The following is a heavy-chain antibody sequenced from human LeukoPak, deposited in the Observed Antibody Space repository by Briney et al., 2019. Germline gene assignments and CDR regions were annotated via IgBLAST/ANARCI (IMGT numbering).Heavy chain of an antibody. Sequence: SETLSLTCTVSGGSISSGGYFWSWIRQHPGKGLEWIGYIYYSGSTHYNPSLKNRVTISVDTSKNQFSLKLTSVTAADTAVYYCARSPLAAAKFDYWGQGTLVTASS. D-gene: IGHD6-13*01. CDR3: ARSPLAAAKFDY. CDR2: IYYSGST. J-gene: IGHJ4*02. V-gene: IGHV4-31*03. CDR1: GGSISSGGYF.